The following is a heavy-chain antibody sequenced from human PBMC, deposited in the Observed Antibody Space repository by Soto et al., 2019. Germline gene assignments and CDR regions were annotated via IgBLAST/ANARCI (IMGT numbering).Heavy chain of an antibody. D-gene: IGHD5-12*01. V-gene: IGHV3-64*01. J-gene: IGHJ4*02. CDR1: GFTCSSYA. CDR2: ISSNGGST. CDR3: VRTSGYAFDY. Sequence: EVQLVESGGGLVQPGGSLRLSCAASGFTCSSYAMHWVRQAPGKGLEYVSVISSNGGSTYYANSVKGRFTISRDNSKNTLYLQMGSLRAEDMAVYYCVRTSGYAFDYWGQGTLVTVSS.